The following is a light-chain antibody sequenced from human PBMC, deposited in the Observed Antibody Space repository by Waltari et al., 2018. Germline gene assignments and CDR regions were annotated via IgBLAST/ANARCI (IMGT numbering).Light chain of an antibody. Sequence: DIQMTQSPSTLSASVGERVTITCRASQCISSWLAWYQQKPGKAPKLLIYKASSLESGVPSRCSGSGSETGFTLTISSLQPDDFATYYCQQYNSYPYAFGQGTKLEIK. CDR2: KAS. J-gene: IGKJ2*01. CDR3: QQYNSYPYA. V-gene: IGKV1-5*03. CDR1: QCISSW.